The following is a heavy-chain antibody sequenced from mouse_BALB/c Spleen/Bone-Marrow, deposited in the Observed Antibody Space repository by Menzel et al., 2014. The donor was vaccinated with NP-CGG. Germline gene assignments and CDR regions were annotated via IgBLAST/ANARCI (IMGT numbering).Heavy chain of an antibody. CDR1: GYTFTSYV. Sequence: LVESGPELVKPGASVKMSCKASGYTFTSYVMHWVKQKPGQGLEWIGNINPYNDNTKYNEKFKGKATLTSDKSSSTAYIELSSLTSEDSAVYYCARSLYGYDWYFDVWGAGTTVTVSS. CDR2: INPYNDNT. J-gene: IGHJ1*01. CDR3: ARSLYGYDWYFDV. V-gene: IGHV1-14*01. D-gene: IGHD2-2*01.